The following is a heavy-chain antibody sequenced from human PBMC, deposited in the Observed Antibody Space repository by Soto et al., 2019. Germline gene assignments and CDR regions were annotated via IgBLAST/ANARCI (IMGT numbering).Heavy chain of an antibody. CDR3: AREDDGGDRDYYGLDV. J-gene: IGHJ6*02. Sequence: SETLSLTCTVSGGSISGDYYHWTWIRQSPGKGLEWIGYVFHSGSVLYNPSLKSRLNISVDTSKNQFSLRLSSVTAADTAVYFCAREDDGGDRDYYGLDVWGQGTTVTVSS. D-gene: IGHD2-21*02. V-gene: IGHV4-30-4*08. CDR2: VFHSGSV. CDR1: GGSISGDYYH.